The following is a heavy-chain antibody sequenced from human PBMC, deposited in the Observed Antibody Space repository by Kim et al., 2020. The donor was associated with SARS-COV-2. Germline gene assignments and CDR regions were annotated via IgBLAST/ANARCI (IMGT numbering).Heavy chain of an antibody. J-gene: IGHJ6*02. V-gene: IGHV3-30*18. D-gene: IGHD2-2*01. CDR1: GFTFSSYG. CDR2: ISYDGSNK. CDR3: AKDPGAGYCSSTSCFARPDV. Sequence: GGSLRLSCAASGFTFSSYGMHWVRQAPGKGLEWVAVISYDGSNKYYADSVKGRFTISRDNSKNTLYLQMNSLRAEDTAVYYCAKDPGAGYCSSTSCFARPDVWGQGTTVTVSS.